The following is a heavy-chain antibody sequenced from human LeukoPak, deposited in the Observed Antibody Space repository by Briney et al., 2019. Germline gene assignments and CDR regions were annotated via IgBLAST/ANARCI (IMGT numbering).Heavy chain of an antibody. V-gene: IGHV4-59*08. CDR2: IYYSGST. D-gene: IGHD1-26*01. J-gene: IGHJ4*02. Sequence: SETLSLTCTVSGGSISSYYWSWIRQPPGKGLEWIGYIYYSGSTNYNPSLKSRVTISVDTSKNQFSLKLSSVTAADTAVYYCARQGATLDYWGQGTLVTVSS. CDR3: ARQGATLDY. CDR1: GGSISSYY.